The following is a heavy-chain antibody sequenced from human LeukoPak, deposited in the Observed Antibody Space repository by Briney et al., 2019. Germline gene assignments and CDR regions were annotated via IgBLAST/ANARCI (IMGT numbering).Heavy chain of an antibody. CDR1: GFTFSSYA. J-gene: IGHJ4*02. V-gene: IGHV3-30-3*01. D-gene: IGHD3-22*01. Sequence: GGSLRLSCAASGFTFSSYAMHWVRRAPGKGLEWVAVISYDGSNKYYADSVKGRFNISRDNSKNTLYLQMNSLRAEDTAVYYCASHYYDSSGYYPPGRFDYWGQGTLVTVSS. CDR3: ASHYYDSSGYYPPGRFDY. CDR2: ISYDGSNK.